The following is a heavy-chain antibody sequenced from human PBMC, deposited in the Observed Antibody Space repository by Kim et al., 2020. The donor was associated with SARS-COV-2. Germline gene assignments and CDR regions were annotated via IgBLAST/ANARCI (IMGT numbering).Heavy chain of an antibody. Sequence: SSSYIYYADSVKGRFTISRDNAKNSLYLQMNSLRAEDTAVYYCAATMIVVAWGQGTLVTVSS. J-gene: IGHJ4*02. V-gene: IGHV3-21*01. D-gene: IGHD3-22*01. CDR2: SSSYI. CDR3: AATMIVVA.